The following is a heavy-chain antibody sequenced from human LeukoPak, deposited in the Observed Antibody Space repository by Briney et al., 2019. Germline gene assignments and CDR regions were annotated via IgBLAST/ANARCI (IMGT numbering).Heavy chain of an antibody. V-gene: IGHV3-23*01. CDR3: AKGYYGGSATHFDS. D-gene: IGHD4-23*01. CDR1: GFTFNNYA. J-gene: IGHJ4*02. Sequence: GGSLRLSCAASGFTFNNYAMSWVRQAPGKGLEWVSVMSGSGGSGTYYADSVKGRFTISRDNSKNTLFLEMNSLRAEDTALYFCAKGYYGGSATHFDSWGQGVMVTVSS. CDR2: MSGSGGSGT.